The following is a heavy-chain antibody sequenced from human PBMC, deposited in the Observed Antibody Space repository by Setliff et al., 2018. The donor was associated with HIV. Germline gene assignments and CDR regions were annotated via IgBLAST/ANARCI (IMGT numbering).Heavy chain of an antibody. CDR1: GGTFNNYA. CDR2: IIPLFGTS. J-gene: IGHJ4*02. D-gene: IGHD3-10*01. Sequence: ASVKVSCKASGGTFNNYAISWVRQAPGQGLEWVGGIIPLFGTSNYALKFQGIVTITANESTNTAHMELSSLRSVDTAMYYCATVFYYDSESFSLDYWGQGMLVTVSS. CDR3: ATVFYYDSESFSLDY. V-gene: IGHV1-69*13.